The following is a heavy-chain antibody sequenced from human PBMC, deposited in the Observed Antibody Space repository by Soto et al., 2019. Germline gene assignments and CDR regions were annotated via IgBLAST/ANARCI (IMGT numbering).Heavy chain of an antibody. D-gene: IGHD6-6*01. J-gene: IGHJ4*02. Sequence: PGGSLRLSCAASGFTFSSYGMHWVRHAPGKGLEWVAVISYDGSNKYYADSVKGRFTISRDNSKNTLYLQMNSLRAEDTAVYYCAKEYSSSSRVPYYFDYWGQGTLVTVSS. V-gene: IGHV3-30*18. CDR2: ISYDGSNK. CDR3: AKEYSSSSRVPYYFDY. CDR1: GFTFSSYG.